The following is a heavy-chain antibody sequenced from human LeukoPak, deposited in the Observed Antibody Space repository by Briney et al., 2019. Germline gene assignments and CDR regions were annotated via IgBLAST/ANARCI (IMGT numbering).Heavy chain of an antibody. Sequence: ASVKVSCKASGYTFTDYYMHWVRQAPGQGLEWMGWIYPNSGGTNYAKKFQGRVTMTRDTSISTAYMELSRLRSDDTAVYYCARDTVATEGYYYNYYMDVWGKGTTVTVSS. D-gene: IGHD4-11*01. CDR3: ARDTVATEGYYYNYYMDV. CDR1: GYTFTDYY. J-gene: IGHJ6*03. V-gene: IGHV1-2*02. CDR2: IYPNSGGT.